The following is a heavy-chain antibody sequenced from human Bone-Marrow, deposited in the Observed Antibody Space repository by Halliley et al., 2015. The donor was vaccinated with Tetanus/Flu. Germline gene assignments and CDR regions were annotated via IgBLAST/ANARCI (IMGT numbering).Heavy chain of an antibody. V-gene: IGHV3-21*06. Sequence: ISSGSTYINYADSLKGRFTISRDNAKNLLYLQMNSRRAEDTAVYYCARARRDVVVVEATTPDYWGQGTLVTVSP. CDR2: ISSGSTYI. J-gene: IGHJ4*02. D-gene: IGHD2-15*01. CDR3: ARARRDVVVVEATTPDY.